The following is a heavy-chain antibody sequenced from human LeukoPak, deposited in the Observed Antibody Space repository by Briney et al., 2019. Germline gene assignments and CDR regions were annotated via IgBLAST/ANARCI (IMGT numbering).Heavy chain of an antibody. CDR3: ARPGASKTLYYFDY. CDR1: GGSFSGYY. J-gene: IGHJ4*02. CDR2: IYYSGST. Sequence: PSETLSLTCAVYGGSFSGYYWSWIRQPPGKGLEWIGSIYYSGSTYYNPSLKSRVTISVDTSKNQFSLKLSSVTAADTAVYYCARPGASKTLYYFDYWGQGTLVTVSS. D-gene: IGHD4-11*01. V-gene: IGHV4-34*01.